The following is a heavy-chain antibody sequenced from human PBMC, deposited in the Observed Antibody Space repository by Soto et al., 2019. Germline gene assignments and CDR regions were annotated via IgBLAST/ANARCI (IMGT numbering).Heavy chain of an antibody. Sequence: QVQLVESGGGVVQPGRSLRLSCAASGFTFSSYGMHWVRQAPGKGREWVAVIWYDGSNKYYADSVKGRFTISRDNSKNTLYLQMNSLRAEDTAVYYCAREYCSGGSCYSGGDYWGQGTLVTVSS. CDR2: IWYDGSNK. V-gene: IGHV3-33*01. J-gene: IGHJ4*02. CDR1: GFTFSSYG. CDR3: AREYCSGGSCYSGGDY. D-gene: IGHD2-15*01.